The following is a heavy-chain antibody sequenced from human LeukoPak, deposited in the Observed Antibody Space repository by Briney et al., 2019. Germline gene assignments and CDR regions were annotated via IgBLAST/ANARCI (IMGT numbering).Heavy chain of an antibody. CDR3: ASSQWLAYYFDY. CDR2: IYCSGST. D-gene: IGHD6-19*01. V-gene: IGHV4-61*01. Sequence: ASETLSLTCTVSGGSVSSGSYYWSWIRQPPGKGLEWIGYIYCSGSTNYNPSLKSRVTISVDTSKNQFSLKLSSVTAADTAVYYCASSQWLAYYFDYWGQGTLVTVSS. J-gene: IGHJ4*02. CDR1: GGSVSSGSYY.